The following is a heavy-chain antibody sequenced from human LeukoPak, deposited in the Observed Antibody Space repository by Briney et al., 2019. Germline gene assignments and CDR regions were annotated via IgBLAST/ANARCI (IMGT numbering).Heavy chain of an antibody. CDR2: IYSGGST. V-gene: IGHV3-53*01. J-gene: IGHJ3*02. CDR1: GFTVSSNY. CDR3: ARGGSYLSAFDI. D-gene: IGHD1-26*01. Sequence: GGSLRLSCAASGFTVSSNYMSWVRQAPGKGLEWVSIIYSGGSTFYADSVKGRFTISRDNSKSTLYLQMNSLRAEDTAVYYCARGGSYLSAFDIWGQGTMVTVSS.